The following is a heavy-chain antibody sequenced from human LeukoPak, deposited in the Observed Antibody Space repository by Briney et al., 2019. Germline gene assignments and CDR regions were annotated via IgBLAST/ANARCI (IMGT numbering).Heavy chain of an antibody. CDR3: ARAVTGTNVNDY. D-gene: IGHD1-7*01. CDR1: GYTFTSYY. V-gene: IGHV1-46*01. J-gene: IGHJ4*02. Sequence: ASVTVSCKASGYTFTSYYMHWVRQAPGQGLEWMGIINPSGGSTSYAQKFQGRVTMTRDTSTSTAYMELSSLRSEDTAVYYCARAVTGTNVNDYWGQGTLVTVSS. CDR2: INPSGGST.